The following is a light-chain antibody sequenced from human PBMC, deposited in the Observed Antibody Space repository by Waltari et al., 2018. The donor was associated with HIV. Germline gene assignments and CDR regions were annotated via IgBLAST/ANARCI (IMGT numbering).Light chain of an antibody. V-gene: IGLV3-19*01. Sequence: SSELTQDPAVSVALGQPVSITCQGTSLQNYYANWYHQKPGQAPVIVIYAKINRPSGIPDRFSGSGSGNTASLTITGAQAEDEGDYYCHSRDSSGNHLFGGGTKVTVL. J-gene: IGLJ2*01. CDR1: SLQNYY. CDR3: HSRDSSGNHL. CDR2: AKI.